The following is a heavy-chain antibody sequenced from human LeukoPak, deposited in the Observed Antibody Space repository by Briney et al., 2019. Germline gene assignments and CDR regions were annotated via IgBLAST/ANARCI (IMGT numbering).Heavy chain of an antibody. CDR3: ARRAPLTGYYPYFDY. J-gene: IGHJ4*02. D-gene: IGHD3-9*01. V-gene: IGHV3-48*03. CDR1: GFTFSSYE. CDR2: ISSSGTTI. Sequence: PGGSLRLSCAASGFTFSSYEMNWVRQAPGKGLEWVSYISSSGTTIYYADSVKGRFTISRDNAKNSLYLQMNSMRDEDTAVYYCARRAPLTGYYPYFDYWGQGTLVTVSS.